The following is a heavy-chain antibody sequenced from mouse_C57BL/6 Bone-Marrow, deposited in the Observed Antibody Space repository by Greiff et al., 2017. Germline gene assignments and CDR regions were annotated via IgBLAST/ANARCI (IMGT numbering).Heavy chain of an antibody. J-gene: IGHJ2*01. D-gene: IGHD2-2*01. CDR2: IRNKANGYTT. Sequence: EVKLVESGGGLVQPGGSLSLSCAASGFTFTDYYMSWVRQLPGKALEWLGFIRNKANGYTTEYSASVKGRFTISRDNSQSILDLQMNALRAEDSATYYCARSSLYGYPDYWGQGTTLTVSS. V-gene: IGHV7-3*01. CDR3: ARSSLYGYPDY. CDR1: GFTFTDYY.